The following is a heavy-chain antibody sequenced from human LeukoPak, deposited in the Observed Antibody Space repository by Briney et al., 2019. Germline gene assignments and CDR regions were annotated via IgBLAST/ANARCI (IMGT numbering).Heavy chain of an antibody. Sequence: GGSLRLSCAASGFTFDDYGMSWVRQAPGKGLEWVSGINWNGGSTGYADSVKGRFTISRDNAKNSLYLQMNSLRAEDTALYYCARRATYGDYSNYYFDYWGQGTLVTVSS. CDR1: GFTFDDYG. J-gene: IGHJ4*02. V-gene: IGHV3-20*04. D-gene: IGHD4-17*01. CDR3: ARRATYGDYSNYYFDY. CDR2: INWNGGST.